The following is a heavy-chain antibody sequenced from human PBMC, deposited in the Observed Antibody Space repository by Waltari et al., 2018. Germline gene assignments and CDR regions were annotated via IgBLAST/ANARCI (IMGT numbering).Heavy chain of an antibody. Sequence: QVQLVQSGAEVKKPGASVKVSCKASGYTFTGYYMHWVRQAPGQGLEWMGWSNPNSGGTNEAQKLQGRVTMTRDTSISTAYMELSRLRSDDTAVYYCARSRFLGSNSAMSYWGQGTLVTVSS. J-gene: IGHJ4*02. CDR3: ARSRFLGSNSAMSY. CDR2: SNPNSGGT. V-gene: IGHV1-2*02. CDR1: GYTFTGYY. D-gene: IGHD1-20*01.